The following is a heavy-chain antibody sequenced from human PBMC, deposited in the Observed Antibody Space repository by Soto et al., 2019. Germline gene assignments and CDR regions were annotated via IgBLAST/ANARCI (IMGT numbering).Heavy chain of an antibody. CDR3: AREQMIVVVIVFDY. J-gene: IGHJ4*02. CDR1: GFTFSSYG. V-gene: IGHV3-30*03. CDR2: ISYDGSNK. Sequence: GGSLRLSCAASGFTFSSYGMHWVRQAPGKGLEWVAVISYDGSNKKYADSVKGRFTISRDNSKNTVYLQMNSLRAEDTAVYYCAREQMIVVVIVFDYWGQGTLVTVS. D-gene: IGHD3-22*01.